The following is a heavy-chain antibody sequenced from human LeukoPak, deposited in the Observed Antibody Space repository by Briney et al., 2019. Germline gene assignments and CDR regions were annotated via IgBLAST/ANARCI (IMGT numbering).Heavy chain of an antibody. D-gene: IGHD3-22*01. CDR1: GFTFSSYS. V-gene: IGHV3-21*01. CDR2: ISSSSSYI. Sequence: PGGSLRLSCAASGFTFSSYSMNWVRQAPGKGLEWVSSISSSSSYIYYADSVKGRFTISRDNAKNTLYLQMNSLRAEDTAVYYCGRDSHYYDSSGYYMGDAFDIWGQGTMVTVSS. CDR3: GRDSHYYDSSGYYMGDAFDI. J-gene: IGHJ3*02.